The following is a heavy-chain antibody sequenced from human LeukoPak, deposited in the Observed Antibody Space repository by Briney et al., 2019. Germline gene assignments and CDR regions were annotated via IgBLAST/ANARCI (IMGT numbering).Heavy chain of an antibody. D-gene: IGHD2-2*01. V-gene: IGHV4-61*02. J-gene: IGHJ5*02. CDR2: IYSSGST. Sequence: SETLSLTCTVSGDSISSGSYYWSWIRQPAGKGLEWIGRIYSSGSTNYNPSLKSRVTISVDTSKNQFSLTQSSVTAADTAVYYCARDGAYCSSTSCYNWFDPWGQGTLVTVSS. CDR1: GDSISSGSYY. CDR3: ARDGAYCSSTSCYNWFDP.